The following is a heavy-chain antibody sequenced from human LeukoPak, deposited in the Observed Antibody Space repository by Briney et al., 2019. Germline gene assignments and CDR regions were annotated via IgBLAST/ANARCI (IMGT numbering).Heavy chain of an antibody. V-gene: IGHV3-23*01. CDR3: AKRGVVIRVILVGFHKEAYYFDS. Sequence: GGSLRLSCAVSGITLSNYGMSLVRQAPGKRLQWVAGISGSGGSTNYAESVKGRFTVSRDNRKNTLFLQMNSLTAEDTAVYFCAKRGVVIRVILVGFHKEAYYFDSWGQGALVTVSS. CDR2: ISGSGGST. J-gene: IGHJ4*02. D-gene: IGHD3-22*01. CDR1: GITLSNYG.